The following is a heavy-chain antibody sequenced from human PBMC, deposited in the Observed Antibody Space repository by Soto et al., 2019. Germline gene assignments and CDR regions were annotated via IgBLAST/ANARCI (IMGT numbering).Heavy chain of an antibody. CDR3: AIYHDCGDERSFDY. V-gene: IGHV1-8*01. D-gene: IGHD4-17*01. Sequence: QVQLVQSGAEVKKPGASVKVSCKASGSTFTSYDINWVRQATGQGLEWMGWMNPNSGNTGYAQKFQGRVTMTRNTSISTAYMELSSLRSEDTAVYYCAIYHDCGDERSFDYWGQGTLVTVSS. CDR1: GSTFTSYD. J-gene: IGHJ4*02. CDR2: MNPNSGNT.